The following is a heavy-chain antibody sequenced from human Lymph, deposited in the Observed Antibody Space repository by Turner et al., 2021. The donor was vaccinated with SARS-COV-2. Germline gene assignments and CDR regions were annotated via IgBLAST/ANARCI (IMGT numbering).Heavy chain of an antibody. CDR2: IYSGGTT. D-gene: IGHD6-13*01. Sequence: ELRLVETGGGLIQPGGSLRLSCAASGIIVRRDYMNWVRQAPGKGLEWVSVIYSGGTTYYADSVKGRFTISRDNSKNTLYLQMNSLRVEDTAVYYCARDLGTYGMDVWGQGTTVTVSS. CDR3: ARDLGTYGMDV. CDR1: GIIVRRDY. J-gene: IGHJ6*02. V-gene: IGHV3-53*02.